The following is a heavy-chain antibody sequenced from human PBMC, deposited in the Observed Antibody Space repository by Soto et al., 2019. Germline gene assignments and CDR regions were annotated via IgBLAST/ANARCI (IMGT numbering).Heavy chain of an antibody. V-gene: IGHV3-30*18. D-gene: IGHD4-17*01. CDR2: ISYDGSNK. CDR3: AKGRGDYVPVY. Sequence: QVQLVESGGGVVQPGRSLRLSCAASGFTFSSYGMHWVRQAPGKGLEWVAVISYDGSNKYYADSVKGRFTISRDNSKNTQYLQMNSLRAEDTAVYYCAKGRGDYVPVYWGQGTVVTVSS. CDR1: GFTFSSYG. J-gene: IGHJ4*02.